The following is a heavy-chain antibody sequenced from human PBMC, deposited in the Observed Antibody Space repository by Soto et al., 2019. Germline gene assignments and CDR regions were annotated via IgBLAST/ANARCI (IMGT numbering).Heavy chain of an antibody. CDR2: IWYDGSNK. J-gene: IGHJ3*02. V-gene: IGHV3-33*01. CDR3: ARGHYYDSSGLAAMYAFDI. D-gene: IGHD3-22*01. CDR1: GFTFSSYG. Sequence: QVQLVESGGGVVQPGRSLRLSCAASGFTFSSYGMHWVRQAPGKGLEWVAGIWYDGSNKYYADSVKGRFTISRDNSKNTQYLRMNSLRAEDTVVYYCARGHYYDSSGLAAMYAFDIWGQGTMVTVSS.